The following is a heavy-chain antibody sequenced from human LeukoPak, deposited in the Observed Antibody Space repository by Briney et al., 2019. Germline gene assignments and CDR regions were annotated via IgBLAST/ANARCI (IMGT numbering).Heavy chain of an antibody. J-gene: IGHJ4*02. D-gene: IGHD5-24*01. CDR2: ISWNSGSI. CDR3: AKDLGPGSMATSPGFDY. V-gene: IGHV3-9*01. Sequence: SLRLSSAASGFAFDDYAMHWVRQAPGKGLEWVSGISWNSGSIGYADSVKGRFTISRDNAKTSLYLQMNSLRAEDTALYYCAKDLGPGSMATSPGFDYWGQGTLVTVSS. CDR1: GFAFDDYA.